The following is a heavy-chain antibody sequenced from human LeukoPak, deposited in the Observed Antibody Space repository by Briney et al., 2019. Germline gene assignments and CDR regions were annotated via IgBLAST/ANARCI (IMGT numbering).Heavy chain of an antibody. CDR2: IYSGGST. D-gene: IGHD1-26*01. CDR3: AKRWELSAFDI. J-gene: IGHJ3*02. V-gene: IGHV3-53*01. Sequence: GGSLRLSCAASGFTVSSNYMSWVRKAPGKGPEWVSGIYSGGSTYYADSVKGWFTISRDNSKNTLYLQMNSLRAEDTAVYYCAKRWELSAFDIWGQGTMVTVSS. CDR1: GFTVSSNY.